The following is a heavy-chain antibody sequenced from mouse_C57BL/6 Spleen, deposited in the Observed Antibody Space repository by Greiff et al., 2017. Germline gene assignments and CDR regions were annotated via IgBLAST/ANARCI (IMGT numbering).Heavy chain of an antibody. CDR2: IYPGDGET. D-gene: IGHD1-1*01. CDR3: APITTIEYFDV. V-gene: IGHV1-82*01. CDR1: GYAFSSSW. Sequence: QVQLQQSGPELVKPGASVKISCKASGYAFSSSWMNWVKQRPGKGLEWIGRIYPGDGETNYSGKFKGKATLTADKSSSTAYMQLSSLTSEDSAVYFCAPITTIEYFDVWGTGTTVTVAS. J-gene: IGHJ1*03.